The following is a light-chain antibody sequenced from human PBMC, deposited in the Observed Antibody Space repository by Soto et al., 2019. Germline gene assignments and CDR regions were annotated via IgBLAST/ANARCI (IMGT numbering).Light chain of an antibody. CDR3: QRGNRFPIT. V-gene: IGKV1-5*03. Sequence: DIQLTQSPSFLSASVGDRVTITCRASQTISSWLAWYQQKPGKAPKLLIYKASTLKSGVPSRFSGNGPGTEFTLTISSLQPDDFATYFCQRGNRFPITFGQGTRLEIK. CDR2: KAS. J-gene: IGKJ5*01. CDR1: QTISSW.